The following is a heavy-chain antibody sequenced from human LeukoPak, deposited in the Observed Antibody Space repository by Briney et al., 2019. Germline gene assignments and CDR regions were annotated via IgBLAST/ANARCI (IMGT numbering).Heavy chain of an antibody. CDR3: ARQSPYGDYVIGY. D-gene: IGHD4-17*01. CDR2: IIPIFGTA. CDR1: GYTFTSYY. J-gene: IGHJ4*02. V-gene: IGHV1-69*06. Sequence: ASVKVSCKASGYTFTSYYMHWVRQAPGQGLEWMGGIIPIFGTANYAQKFQGRVTITADKSTSTAYMELSSLRSEDTAVYYCARQSPYGDYVIGYWGQGTLVTVSS.